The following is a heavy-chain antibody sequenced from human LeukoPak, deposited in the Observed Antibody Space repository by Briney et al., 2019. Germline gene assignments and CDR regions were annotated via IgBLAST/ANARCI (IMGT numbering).Heavy chain of an antibody. CDR2: ISAYNGNT. CDR1: GYTFTSYG. CDR3: ARDVHDILAGYYLDY. D-gene: IGHD3-9*01. J-gene: IGHJ4*02. V-gene: IGHV1-18*01. Sequence: ASVKVSCKASGYTFTSYGISWVRQAPGQGLEWMGWISAYNGNTNYAQKLQGRVTMTTDTSTSTAYMELRSLRSDDTAVYYCARDVHDILAGYYLDYWGQGTLVTVSS.